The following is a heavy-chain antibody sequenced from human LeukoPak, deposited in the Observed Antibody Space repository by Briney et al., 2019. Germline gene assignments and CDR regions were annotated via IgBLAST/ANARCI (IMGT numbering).Heavy chain of an antibody. CDR1: GGSVSSGFYY. J-gene: IGHJ6*02. CDR3: ARGRSNYYGMDV. CDR2: IYYSGST. Sequence: SETLSLTCTVSGGSVSSGFYYWSWIRQPPGKGLEWIGYIYYSGSTNYNPSLTSRVTISVDTSKNLFSLKVSSVTAADTAVYYCARGRSNYYGMDVWGQGTTVTVSS. D-gene: IGHD1-26*01. V-gene: IGHV4-61*01.